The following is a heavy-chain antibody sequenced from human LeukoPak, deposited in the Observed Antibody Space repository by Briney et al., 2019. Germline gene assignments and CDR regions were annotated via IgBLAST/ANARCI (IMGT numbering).Heavy chain of an antibody. J-gene: IGHJ6*02. CDR1: GFTFRSYG. CDR2: ISFDGSNT. V-gene: IGHV3-30*03. CDR3: VINQWLVYYALDV. Sequence: PGGSLRLSCAASGFTFRSYGMHWVRQAPGKGLEWVALISFDGSNTYYADSVQGRFTISRDNSNNTLFLQLSSLRAEDTAVYYCVINQWLVYYALDVWGQGTTVTVSS. D-gene: IGHD5-12*01.